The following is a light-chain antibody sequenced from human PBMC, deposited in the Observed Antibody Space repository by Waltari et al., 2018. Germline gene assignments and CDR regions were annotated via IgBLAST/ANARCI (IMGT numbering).Light chain of an antibody. Sequence: QSALPQPASVSGPPGQSITISCTGTSSDVGVYNYVSWYQQHPGKAPKLMIYDVSKRPSGVSNRFSGSKSGNTASLTISGLQAEDEADYYCSSYTSSSTSYVFGTGTKVTVL. J-gene: IGLJ1*01. CDR2: DVS. V-gene: IGLV2-14*01. CDR1: SSDVGVYNY. CDR3: SSYTSSSTSYV.